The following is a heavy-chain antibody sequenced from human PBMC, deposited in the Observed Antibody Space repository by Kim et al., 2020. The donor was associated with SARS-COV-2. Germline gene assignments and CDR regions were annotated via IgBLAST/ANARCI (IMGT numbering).Heavy chain of an antibody. Sequence: ASVKVSCKASGYTFSGYYMHWVRQAPGQGLEWMGRINPNSGVTNYAHNCKDRVTLTRDTSISTAYMEISRLESDDTAVYYCAREDRAESSAYYYYYFGLAVWGQGTTVTVS. CDR1: GYTFSGYY. D-gene: IGHD2-15*01. CDR3: AREDRAESSAYYYYYFGLAV. CDR2: INPNSGVT. J-gene: IGHJ6*02. V-gene: IGHV1-2*06.